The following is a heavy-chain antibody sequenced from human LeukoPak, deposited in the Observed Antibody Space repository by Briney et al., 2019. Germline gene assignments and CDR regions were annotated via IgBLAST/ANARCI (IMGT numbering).Heavy chain of an antibody. CDR2: INPNSGGT. CDR3: ATGEVSNRDYYGMDV. V-gene: IGHV1-2*02. J-gene: IGHJ6*02. CDR1: GYTFTGYY. D-gene: IGHD4-11*01. Sequence: ASVKVSCKASGYTFTGYYMHWVRQAPGQGLEWMGWINPNSGGTIYAQKFQGRVTMTEDTSTDTAYMELSSLRSEDTAVYYCATGEVSNRDYYGMDVWGQGTTVTVSS.